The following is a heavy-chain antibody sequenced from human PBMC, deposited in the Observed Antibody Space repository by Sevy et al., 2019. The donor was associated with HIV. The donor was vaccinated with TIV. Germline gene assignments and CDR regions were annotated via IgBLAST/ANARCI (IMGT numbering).Heavy chain of an antibody. CDR1: GGSITSLY. V-gene: IGHV4-59*08. Sequence: SETLSLTCIVSGGSITSLYWNWIRQPPGKGLEWIANIYYNGHINYNPSLKSRVTLSLDTSKNQFSLRLSSVTAADTAMYYCAGENAWGRGYSWGQGTRSPSPQ. CDR3: AGENAWGRGYS. CDR2: IYYNGHI. D-gene: IGHD1-26*01. J-gene: IGHJ4*02.